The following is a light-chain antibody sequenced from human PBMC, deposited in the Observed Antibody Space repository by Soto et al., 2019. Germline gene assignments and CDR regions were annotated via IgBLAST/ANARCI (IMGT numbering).Light chain of an antibody. CDR1: QSVSTK. Sequence: QTPKTLTVSPGEKATHLCRPRQSVSTKLAWYQQKPGQAPRLLINGASTRATGVPARFSGWGSGTEFTLTISSLHSEDFAVYYCQQYHNWPPITFGQGTRLEI. CDR2: GAS. CDR3: QQYHNWPPIT. J-gene: IGKJ5*01. V-gene: IGKV3-15*01.